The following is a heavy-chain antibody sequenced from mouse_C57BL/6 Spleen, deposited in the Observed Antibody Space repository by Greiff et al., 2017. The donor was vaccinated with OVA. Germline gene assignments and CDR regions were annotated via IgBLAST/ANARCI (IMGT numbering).Heavy chain of an antibody. J-gene: IGHJ1*03. Sequence: VQLQQSGPELVKPGASVKISCKASGYTFTDYYMNWVKQSHGKSLEWIGDINPNNGGTSYNQKFKGKATLTVDKFSSTAYMELRSLTSEDSAVYYCARDSGSSYYWYFDVWGTGTTVTVAS. V-gene: IGHV1-26*01. CDR1: GYTFTDYY. CDR3: ARDSGSSYYWYFDV. CDR2: INPNNGGT. D-gene: IGHD1-1*01.